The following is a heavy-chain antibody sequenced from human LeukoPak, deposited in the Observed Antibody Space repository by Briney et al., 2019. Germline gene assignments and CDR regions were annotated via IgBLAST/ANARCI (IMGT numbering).Heavy chain of an antibody. D-gene: IGHD6-19*01. CDR2: ISSNGGST. CDR1: GFTFSSYA. J-gene: IGHJ4*02. V-gene: IGHV3-64D*06. CDR3: VKGKPYSSGWYYFDY. Sequence: GGSLRLSCSASGFTFSSYAMHWVRQAPGKGLECVSAISSNGGSTYYADSVKGRFTISRDNSKNTLYLQMSSLRAEDTAVYYCVKGKPYSSGWYYFDYWGQGTLVTVSS.